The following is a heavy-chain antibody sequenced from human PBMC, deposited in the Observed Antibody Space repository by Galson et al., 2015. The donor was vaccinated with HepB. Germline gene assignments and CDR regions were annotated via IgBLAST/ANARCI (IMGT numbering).Heavy chain of an antibody. CDR2: IIPIFGTA. J-gene: IGHJ3*02. Sequence: SVKVSCKASGGTFSSYAISWVRQAPGQGLEWMGGIIPIFGTANYAQKFQGRVTITADESTSTAYMELSSLRSEDTAVYYCAKGGYQPYDAFDIWGQRTMVTVSS. CDR1: GGTFSSYA. D-gene: IGHD3-22*01. CDR3: AKGGYQPYDAFDI. V-gene: IGHV1-69*13.